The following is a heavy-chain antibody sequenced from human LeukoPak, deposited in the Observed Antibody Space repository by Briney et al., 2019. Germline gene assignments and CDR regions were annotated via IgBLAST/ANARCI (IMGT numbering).Heavy chain of an antibody. D-gene: IGHD3-10*01. CDR3: ARDRGFGQADV. Sequence: GGSLTLSCAASGFTFSGYWMSWLRQAPGKALEWVANIKQDGGEKYYVDSVKGRFTISSDNAKNSLYLQMNSLRAEDTAVYYCARDRGFGQADVWGKGTTVTVSS. CDR2: IKQDGGEK. CDR1: GFTFSGYW. J-gene: IGHJ6*04. V-gene: IGHV3-7*01.